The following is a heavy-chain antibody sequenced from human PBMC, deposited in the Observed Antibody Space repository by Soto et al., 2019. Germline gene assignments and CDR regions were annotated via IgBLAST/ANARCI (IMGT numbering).Heavy chain of an antibody. CDR3: ARESEDLTSNFDY. J-gene: IGHJ4*02. Sequence: LSCAASGFTFTRYSMNWVRQAPGKGLEWVSSISSTTNYIYYGDSMKGRFTISRDNAKNSLYLEMNSLRAEDTAVYYCARESEDLTSNFDYWGQGTLVTVSS. CDR2: ISSTTNYI. CDR1: GFTFTRYS. V-gene: IGHV3-21*06.